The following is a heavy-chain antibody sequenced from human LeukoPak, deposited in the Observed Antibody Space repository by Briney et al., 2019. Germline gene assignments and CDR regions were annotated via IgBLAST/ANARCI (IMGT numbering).Heavy chain of an antibody. J-gene: IGHJ4*02. CDR2: MNPNSGNT. CDR1: GYTFTSYD. D-gene: IGHD6-19*01. CDR3: ARGLYSSGWYDY. Sequence: ASVKVSCKASGYTFTSYDINWVRQATGQGLEWMGWMNPNSGNTDYAQRFQGRVTMTRNTSMSTAYMELSSLRSEDTAMYYCARGLYSSGWYDYWGQGTLVTVSS. V-gene: IGHV1-8*01.